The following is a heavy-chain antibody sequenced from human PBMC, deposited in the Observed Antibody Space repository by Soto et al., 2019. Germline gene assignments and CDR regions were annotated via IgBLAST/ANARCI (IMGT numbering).Heavy chain of an antibody. V-gene: IGHV3-30*18. CDR1: GFTFSSYG. CDR3: AKLPRGYSYGHYSDY. D-gene: IGHD5-18*01. Sequence: QVQLVESGGGVVQPGRSLRLSCAASGFTFSSYGMHWVRQAPGKGLEWVAVISYDGSNKYYADSVKGRFTISRDNSKNTLYLQMNSLRAEDTAVYYCAKLPRGYSYGHYSDYRGQGTPVTVSS. J-gene: IGHJ4*02. CDR2: ISYDGSNK.